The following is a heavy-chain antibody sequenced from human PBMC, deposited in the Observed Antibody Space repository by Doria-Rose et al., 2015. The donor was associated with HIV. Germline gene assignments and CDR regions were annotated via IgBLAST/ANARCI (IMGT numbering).Heavy chain of an antibody. CDR2: LNVGNGDT. J-gene: IGHJ4*02. D-gene: IGHD6-13*01. CDR1: GYTLSAYA. Sequence: QVQLVRSGAEVKKPGASVTVSCKTSGYTLSAYAIHWVRQAPGQRLEWMGWLNVGNGDTRYSRKFQDRVTITSDTSANTGYMALSSLRSEDTAVYYCARIHSLSSSSLGHWGQGTLVTVSS. CDR3: ARIHSLSSSSLGH. V-gene: IGHV1-3*01.